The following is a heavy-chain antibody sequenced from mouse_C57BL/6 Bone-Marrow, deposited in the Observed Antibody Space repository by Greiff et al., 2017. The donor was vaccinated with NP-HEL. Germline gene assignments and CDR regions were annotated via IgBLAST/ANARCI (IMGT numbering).Heavy chain of an antibody. CDR3: AKKGWDGALYAMDY. D-gene: IGHD4-1*01. Sequence: VQGVESGPGLVQPSQSLSITCTVSGFSLTSYGVHWVRQPPGKGLEWLGVIWSGGSTDYNAAFISRLSISKDNSKSQVFFKMNSLQADDTAIYYCAKKGWDGALYAMDYWGQGTSVTVSS. CDR2: IWSGGST. V-gene: IGHV2-4*01. J-gene: IGHJ4*01. CDR1: GFSLTSYG.